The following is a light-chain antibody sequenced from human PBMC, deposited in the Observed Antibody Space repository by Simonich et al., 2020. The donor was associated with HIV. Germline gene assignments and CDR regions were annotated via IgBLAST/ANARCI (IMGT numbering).Light chain of an antibody. J-gene: IGKJ1*01. Sequence: DIVMTQPPDSLAVSLGERATINCKSSQNVLYSSNNKNYLAWYQQKPGQPPNLLIYWASTREAGVPDRFSGSGSGTDFTLTISSLQAEDVAVYYCQQYYTTPRTFGQGTKVEIK. CDR3: QQYYTTPRT. CDR1: QNVLYSSNNKNY. V-gene: IGKV4-1*01. CDR2: WAS.